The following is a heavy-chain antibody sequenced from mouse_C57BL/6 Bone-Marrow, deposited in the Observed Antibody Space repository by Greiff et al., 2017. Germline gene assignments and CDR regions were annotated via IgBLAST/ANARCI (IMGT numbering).Heavy chain of an antibody. CDR2: IHPNSGST. Sequence: QVQLQQPGAELVKPGASVKLSCKASGYTFTSYWMHWVKQRPGQGLEWIGMIHPNSGSTNYNEKFKSKATLTVDKSSSTAYMQLSSLTSEDSAVYYCARSGDYYGGFDYWGQGTTLTVSS. J-gene: IGHJ2*01. CDR1: GYTFTSYW. D-gene: IGHD1-1*01. CDR3: ARSGDYYGGFDY. V-gene: IGHV1-64*01.